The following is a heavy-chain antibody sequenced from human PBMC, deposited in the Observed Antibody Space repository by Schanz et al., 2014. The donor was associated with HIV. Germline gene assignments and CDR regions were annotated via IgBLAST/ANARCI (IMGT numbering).Heavy chain of an antibody. CDR3: GRGTRYERDYVGPRSDGMDV. D-gene: IGHD4-17*01. CDR2: ANDSGSA. CDR1: GGSFSGYS. V-gene: IGHV4-34*02. Sequence: QVQLQQWGAGLLKPSETLSLTCAVYGGSFSGYSWTWIRQPPGKGLEWIGEANDSGSATYNPSLTRRATISVETSGKQFSLKLTSMTAADTAVYFCGRGTRYERDYVGPRSDGMDVWGQGTTVIVSS. J-gene: IGHJ6*02.